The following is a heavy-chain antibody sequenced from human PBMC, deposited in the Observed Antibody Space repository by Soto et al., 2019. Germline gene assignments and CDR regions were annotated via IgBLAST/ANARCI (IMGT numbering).Heavy chain of an antibody. V-gene: IGHV4-4*07. J-gene: IGHJ4*02. Sequence: SETLSLTCTVCGGSISSYYWSWIRQPAGKGLEWIGRIYTSGSTNYNPSLKSRVTMSVDTSKNQFSLKLSPVTAADTAVYYCARACSSNSCYDVFDYWGQGTLVTVSS. CDR2: IYTSGST. D-gene: IGHD2-2*01. CDR3: ARACSSNSCYDVFDY. CDR1: GGSISSYY.